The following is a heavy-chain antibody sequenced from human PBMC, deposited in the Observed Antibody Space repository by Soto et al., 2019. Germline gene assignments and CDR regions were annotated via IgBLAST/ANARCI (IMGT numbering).Heavy chain of an antibody. V-gene: IGHV1-69*01. CDR2: IIPIFGTA. CDR3: AWSSYCSRLSKPFCNAMDV. Sequence: QVQLVQSGAEVKKPGSSVKVSCNASGGNFSSYAISWMRQAPGQGLEWMGGIIPIFGTANYAHKFQGRVTITADESTSTAYMELSSLRSEDTAVYYCAWSSYCSRLSKPFCNAMDVWGQGTTVTVSS. D-gene: IGHD2-15*01. J-gene: IGHJ6*02. CDR1: GGNFSSYA.